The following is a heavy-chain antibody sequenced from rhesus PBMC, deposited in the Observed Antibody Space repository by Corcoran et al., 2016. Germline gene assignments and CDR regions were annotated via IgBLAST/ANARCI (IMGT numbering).Heavy chain of an antibody. V-gene: IGHV4S12*01. D-gene: IGHD3-28*01. Sequence: QVQLQESGPGVVKPSETLSLTCAVSGGSISGYSYWCWIRQPPGKGLEWIGSIYSNRESNKYNPSLKSRVTIATDTSKNQCSLKLSAVTAADTAVYYCTRDRDYYESGSYFDYWGQGVLVTVSS. CDR3: TRDRDYYESGSYFDY. CDR1: GGSISGYSY. J-gene: IGHJ4*01. CDR2: IYSNRESN.